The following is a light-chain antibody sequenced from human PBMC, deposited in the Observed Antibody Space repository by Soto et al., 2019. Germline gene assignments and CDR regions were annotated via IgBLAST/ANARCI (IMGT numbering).Light chain of an antibody. V-gene: IGLV1-47*01. CDR1: SSNIGSNY. Sequence: QSALTQPPPASGTPGQRVTISCSGSSSNIGSNYVYWYQQLPGTAPKLLIYRNNQRPSGVPDRFSGSKSGTSASLAISGLRSDHESYYCYEEWYECLCAFHLFATANNVT. J-gene: IGLJ1*01. CDR3: EEWYECLCAFHL. CDR2: RNN.